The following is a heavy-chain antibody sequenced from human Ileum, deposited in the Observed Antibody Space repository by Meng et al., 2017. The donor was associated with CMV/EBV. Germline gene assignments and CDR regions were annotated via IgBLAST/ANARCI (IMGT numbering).Heavy chain of an antibody. D-gene: IGHD1-26*01. CDR2: IYPGDSDT. Sequence: KVSCKGSGYSITTYWIVWVRQMPGKGLEWMGIIYPGDSDTRYSPSFQGQVSISADKSINTAYLQWNSLKASDSAIYYCASCRSGSSLSEAFDIWGQGTRVTVSS. V-gene: IGHV5-51*01. J-gene: IGHJ3*02. CDR1: GYSITTYW. CDR3: ASCRSGSSLSEAFDI.